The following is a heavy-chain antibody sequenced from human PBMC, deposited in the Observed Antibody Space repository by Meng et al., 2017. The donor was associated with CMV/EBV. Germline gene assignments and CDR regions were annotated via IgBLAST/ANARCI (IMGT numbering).Heavy chain of an antibody. Sequence: GGSLRLSCAASGFTFSSYGMHWVRQAPGKGLEWVAFIRYDGSNKYYADSVKGRFTISRDNSKNTLYLQMNSLRAEDTAVYYCANRWFSYDSSGYPLPYYYYGMDVWGQGTTVTVS. D-gene: IGHD3-22*01. V-gene: IGHV3-30*02. CDR1: GFTFSSYG. CDR3: ANRWFSYDSSGYPLPYYYYGMDV. CDR2: IRYDGSNK. J-gene: IGHJ6*02.